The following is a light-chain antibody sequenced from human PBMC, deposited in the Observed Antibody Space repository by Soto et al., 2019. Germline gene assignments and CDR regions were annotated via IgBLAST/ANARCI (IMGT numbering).Light chain of an antibody. V-gene: IGKV1-39*01. J-gene: IGKJ1*01. Sequence: DIQMTQSPSSLSASVLDIVTITFLASQSISSYLNWYQQKPGKAPKLLIYAASSLRSGVPSRFSGSGSGTDFTLTIDSLQPEDFATYFCQQTNTAPWTFGQGTKVDIK. CDR3: QQTNTAPWT. CDR2: AAS. CDR1: QSISSY.